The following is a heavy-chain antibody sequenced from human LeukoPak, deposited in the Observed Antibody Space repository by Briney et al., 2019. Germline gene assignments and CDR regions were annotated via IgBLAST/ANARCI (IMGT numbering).Heavy chain of an antibody. CDR3: ARQRLLWFGESNSGFDY. CDR1: GGSISSYY. CDR2: IYYSGST. J-gene: IGHJ4*02. D-gene: IGHD3-10*01. Sequence: PSETPSLTCTVSGGSISSYYWNWIRQPPGKGLEWIGYIYYSGSTDYNPSLKSRVSMSVDTSKNQFSLKLSSVTATDTAVYYCARQRLLWFGESNSGFDYWGQGTLVTVSS. V-gene: IGHV4-59*08.